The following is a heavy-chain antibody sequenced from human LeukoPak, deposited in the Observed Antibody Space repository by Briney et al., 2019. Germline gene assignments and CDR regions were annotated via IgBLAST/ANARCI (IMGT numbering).Heavy chain of an antibody. CDR2: INHSGST. D-gene: IGHD3-10*01. CDR1: GGSFSGYY. J-gene: IGHJ6*02. CDR3: ARGPDYYGSGSQYGMDV. V-gene: IGHV4-34*01. Sequence: SETLSLTCAVYGGSFSGYYWSWIRQPPGKGLEWIGEINHSGSTNYNPSLKSRVTISVDTSKNQFSLKLSSVTAADTAVYYCARGPDYYGSGSQYGMDVWGQGTLVTVSS.